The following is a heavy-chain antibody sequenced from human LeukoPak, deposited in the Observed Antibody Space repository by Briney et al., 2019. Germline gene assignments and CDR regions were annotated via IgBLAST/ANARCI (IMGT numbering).Heavy chain of an antibody. D-gene: IGHD4-17*01. Sequence: SETLSLTCTVSGGSISSSSYYWSWIRQPAGKGLEWIGRIYTSGSTNYNPSLKSRVTISVDTSKNQFSLKLSSVTAADTAVYYCAREDRVTTSIDYWGQGTLVTVSS. CDR2: IYTSGST. CDR3: AREDRVTTSIDY. J-gene: IGHJ4*02. V-gene: IGHV4-61*02. CDR1: GGSISSSSYY.